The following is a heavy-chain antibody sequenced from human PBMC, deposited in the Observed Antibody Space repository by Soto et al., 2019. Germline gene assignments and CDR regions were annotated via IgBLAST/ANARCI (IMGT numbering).Heavy chain of an antibody. Sequence: QVQLVQSGAEVKKPGASVKVSCKASGYTFTSYYMYWVRQAPGQGLEWMGIINPSGGSTSYAQKFQGRVTMTRDTSTSTVYMELSSLRSEDTAVHYCARVEMATIKGNAFDIWGQGTMVTVSS. CDR2: INPSGGST. D-gene: IGHD5-12*01. V-gene: IGHV1-46*01. J-gene: IGHJ3*02. CDR3: ARVEMATIKGNAFDI. CDR1: GYTFTSYY.